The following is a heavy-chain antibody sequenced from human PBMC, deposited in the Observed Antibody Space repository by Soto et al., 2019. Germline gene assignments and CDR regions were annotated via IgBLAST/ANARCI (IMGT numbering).Heavy chain of an antibody. V-gene: IGHV3-23*01. CDR3: AKDLGYGGPPAY. CDR2: ISGSGGST. CDR1: GFTFSSYA. Sequence: PVGSVRLSCAASGFTFSSYAMSWVRQAPGKGLEWVSAISGSGGSTYYADSVKGRFTISRDNSKNTLYLQMNSLRAEDTAVYYCAKDLGYGGPPAYWGQGTLVTVSS. J-gene: IGHJ4*02. D-gene: IGHD1-26*01.